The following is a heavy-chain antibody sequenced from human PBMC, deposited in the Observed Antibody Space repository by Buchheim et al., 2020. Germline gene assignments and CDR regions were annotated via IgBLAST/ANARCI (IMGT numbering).Heavy chain of an antibody. CDR2: ISYDGSNK. D-gene: IGHD3-22*01. V-gene: IGHV3-30*18. CDR3: AKDHYYDSNLDY. J-gene: IGHJ4*02. Sequence: QAQLVASGGGVVQPGRSLRLSCAASGFTFSSYGMHWVRQAPGKGLEWVAVISYDGSNKYYADSVKGRFTISRDNSKNTLYLQMNSLRAEDTAVYYCAKDHYYDSNLDYWGQGTL. CDR1: GFTFSSYG.